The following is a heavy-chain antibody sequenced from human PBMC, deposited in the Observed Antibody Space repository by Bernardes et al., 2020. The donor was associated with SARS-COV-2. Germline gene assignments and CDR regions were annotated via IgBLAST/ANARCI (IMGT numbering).Heavy chain of an antibody. CDR1: GGSFSGYS. J-gene: IGHJ5*02. CDR2: INHSGST. CDR3: ARGLGLPFTIFGVVQSWWFDP. V-gene: IGHV4-34*01. D-gene: IGHD3-3*01. Sequence: SETLSLTCAVYGGSFSGYSWSWMRQSPGKGLEWIGDINHSGSTNYNPSLKTRVTMSLDTSKNQFSLKLSSVTAADTAVYYCARGLGLPFTIFGVVQSWWFDPWCQGTLVTVSS.